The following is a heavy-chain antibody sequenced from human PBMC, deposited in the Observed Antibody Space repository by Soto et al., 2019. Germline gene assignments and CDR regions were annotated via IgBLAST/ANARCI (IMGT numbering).Heavy chain of an antibody. CDR1: GYTLTELS. D-gene: IGHD2-21*02. V-gene: IGHV1-24*01. CDR3: ARRRYCGADCYSKFYYGMDV. Sequence: ASVKVSCKVSGYTLTELSMHWVRQAPGKGLEWMGGFDPEDGETNYARRFQGRVTITADRSTNTAYMELTSLTSEDTAVYYCARRRYCGADCYSKFYYGMDVWGQGTTVTVSS. J-gene: IGHJ6*02. CDR2: FDPEDGET.